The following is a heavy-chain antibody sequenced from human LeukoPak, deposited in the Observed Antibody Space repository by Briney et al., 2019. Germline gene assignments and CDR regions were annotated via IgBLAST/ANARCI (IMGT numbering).Heavy chain of an antibody. Sequence: GGSLRLSCAASGFTFSSYEMNWVRQAPGKGLEWLSVIYSGGSTYYADSVKGRFTISRDNSKNTLYLQMNTLRAEDTAVYYCARGQTVAGAGTRAYDIWGPGTMVTVSS. V-gene: IGHV3-66*01. CDR3: ARGQTVAGAGTRAYDI. CDR2: IYSGGST. D-gene: IGHD6-13*01. CDR1: GFTFSSYE. J-gene: IGHJ3*02.